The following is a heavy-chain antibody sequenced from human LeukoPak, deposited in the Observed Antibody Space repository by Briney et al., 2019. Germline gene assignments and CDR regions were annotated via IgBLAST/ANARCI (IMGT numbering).Heavy chain of an antibody. V-gene: IGHV3-23*01. CDR2: ISGSGGST. J-gene: IGHJ4*02. CDR1: GFTVSSYA. CDR3: AKADSSGWYYFDY. Sequence: GGSLRLSCAASGFTVSSYAMSWVRQAPGKGLEWVSAISGSGGSTYYADSVKGRFTISRDNSKNTLYLQMNSLRAEDTAVYYCAKADSSGWYYFDYWGQGTLVTVSS. D-gene: IGHD6-19*01.